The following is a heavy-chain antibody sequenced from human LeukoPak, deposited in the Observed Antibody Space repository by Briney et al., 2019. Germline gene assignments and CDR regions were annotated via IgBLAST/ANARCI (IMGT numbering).Heavy chain of an antibody. J-gene: IGHJ4*02. D-gene: IGHD3-10*01. Sequence: GGSLRLSCSASGLTVTNAWMNWVRQAPGEGLDWVGRIASKTDGGATDYAAPVKGRFTISRGDSKNTLNLQMNSLKTEDTAVYYCTTGIRGDWGQGTLVTVSS. CDR3: TTGIRGD. V-gene: IGHV3-15*07. CDR1: GLTVTNAW. CDR2: IASKTDGGAT.